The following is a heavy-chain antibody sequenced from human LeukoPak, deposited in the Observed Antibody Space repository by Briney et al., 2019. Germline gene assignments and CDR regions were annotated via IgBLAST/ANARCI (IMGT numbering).Heavy chain of an antibody. Sequence: HSGGSLRLSCAASGFTFSSYSMNWVRQAPGKGLEWVSYISSSSSTIYYADSVKGRFTISRDNAKNSLYLQMNSLRDEDTAVYYCAGEGRRSTSLKANYYYYYGMDVWGQGTTVTVSS. CDR2: ISSSSSTI. D-gene: IGHD2-2*01. J-gene: IGHJ6*02. V-gene: IGHV3-48*02. CDR1: GFTFSSYS. CDR3: AGEGRRSTSLKANYYYYYGMDV.